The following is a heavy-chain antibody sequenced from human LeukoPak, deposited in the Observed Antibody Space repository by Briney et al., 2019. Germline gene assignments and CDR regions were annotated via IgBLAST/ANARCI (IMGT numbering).Heavy chain of an antibody. CDR2: ISSSSSYI. D-gene: IGHD5-18*01. CDR3: ARDLAVDTAMATRYNWFDP. V-gene: IGHV3-21*01. J-gene: IGHJ5*02. CDR1: GFTFSSYS. Sequence: GGSLRLSCAASGFTFSSYSMNWVRQAPGKGLEWVSSISSSSSYIYYADSVKGRFTISRDNAKNSLYLQMNSLRAEDTAVYYCARDLAVDTAMATRYNWFDPWGQGTLVTVSS.